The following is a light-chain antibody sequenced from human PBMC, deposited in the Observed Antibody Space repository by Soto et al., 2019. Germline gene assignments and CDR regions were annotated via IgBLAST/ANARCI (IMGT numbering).Light chain of an antibody. J-gene: IGLJ1*01. CDR2: EDS. CDR1: SSDVGSYNL. Sequence: QSVLTQPASVSGSPGQSITISCTGTSSDVGSYNLVSWYQQYPGTAPKLMIYEDSKRPSGVSNRFSGSMSGNTASLTISGLQTEDEADYYCCSYAGSSTYVFGTGTKLTVL. CDR3: CSYAGSSTYV. V-gene: IGLV2-23*01.